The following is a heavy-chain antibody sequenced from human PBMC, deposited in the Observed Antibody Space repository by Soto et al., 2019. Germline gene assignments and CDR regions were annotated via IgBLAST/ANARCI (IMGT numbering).Heavy chain of an antibody. D-gene: IGHD6-13*01. J-gene: IGHJ6*02. CDR3: VGTPYSSSWSAPWVYYYYYGMDV. V-gene: IGHV4-38-2*01. CDR1: GYSISSGYY. Sequence: SETLSLTCAVSGYSISSGYYWGWIRQPPGKGLEWIGSIYHSGSTYYNPSLKSRVTISVDTSKNQFSLKLSSVTAADTAVYYCVGTPYSSSWSAPWVYYYYYGMDVWGQGTTVTVSS. CDR2: IYHSGST.